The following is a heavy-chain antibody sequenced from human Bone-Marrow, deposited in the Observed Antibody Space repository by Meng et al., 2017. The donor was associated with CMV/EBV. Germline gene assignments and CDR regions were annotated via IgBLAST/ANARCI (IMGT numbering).Heavy chain of an antibody. J-gene: IGHJ1*01. D-gene: IGHD3-22*01. V-gene: IGHV4-30-4*08. CDR1: GGSISSGDYY. Sequence: SETLSLTCTVSGGSISSGDYYWSWIRQPPGKGLEWIGYIYYSGSTYYNPSLKSRVTISVDTSKNQFSLKLSSVTAADTAVYYCAREDSSGYYLKHWGQGTLVTVSS. CDR3: AREDSSGYYLKH. CDR2: IYYSGST.